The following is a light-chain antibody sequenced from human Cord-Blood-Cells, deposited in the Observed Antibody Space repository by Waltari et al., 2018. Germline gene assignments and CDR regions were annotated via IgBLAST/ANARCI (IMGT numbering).Light chain of an antibody. V-gene: IGLV2-14*03. CDR2: DVS. J-gene: IGLJ3*02. CDR1: SSYVGGYNY. CDR3: SSYTSSSTWV. Sequence: QSALTQPASVSGSPGQSITISCTGTSSYVGGYNYVSWYQQHPGKAPKLIIYDVSNRPSGVSNRFSGSKSGNTASLTISGLQAEDEADYYCSSYTSSSTWVFGGGTKLTVL.